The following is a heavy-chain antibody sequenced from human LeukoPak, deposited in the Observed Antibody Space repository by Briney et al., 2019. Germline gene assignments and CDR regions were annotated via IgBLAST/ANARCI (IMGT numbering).Heavy chain of an antibody. CDR2: MNPNSGNT. D-gene: IGHD5-24*01. J-gene: IGHJ4*02. Sequence: ASVKVSCKASGYTFTSYDINWVRQATGQGLEWMGWMNPNSGNTGYAHKFQGRVTMTRNTSISTAYMELSSLRSEDTAVYYCARDVEMATEVFDYWGQGTLVTVSS. V-gene: IGHV1-8*01. CDR1: GYTFTSYD. CDR3: ARDVEMATEVFDY.